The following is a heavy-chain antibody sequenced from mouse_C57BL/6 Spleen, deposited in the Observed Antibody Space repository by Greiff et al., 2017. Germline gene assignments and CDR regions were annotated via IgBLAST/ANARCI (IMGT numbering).Heavy chain of an antibody. V-gene: IGHV14-3*01. Sequence: VQLQQSVAELVRPGASVKLSCTASGFNIKNTYMHWVKQRPEQGLEWIGRIDPANGNTKYAPKFQGKATITADTSSNTAYLQLSSLTSEDTAIXYCADPIYYDYDGFAYWGQGTLVTVSA. CDR1: GFNIKNTY. CDR3: ADPIYYDYDGFAY. J-gene: IGHJ3*01. D-gene: IGHD2-4*01. CDR2: IDPANGNT.